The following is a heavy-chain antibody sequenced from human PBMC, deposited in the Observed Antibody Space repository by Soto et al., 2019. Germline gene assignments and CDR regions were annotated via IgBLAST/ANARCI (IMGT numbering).Heavy chain of an antibody. J-gene: IGHJ4*02. Sequence: QVQLVQSGAEVKKPGASVKVSCKASGYTFTSYGISWVRQAPGQGLEWMGWISAYNGNTNYAQKLQGRVTMTTATCTRTAYRELVSLRSDDTAVYYCARAELWFGELPLYCFDYWGQGTLVTVSS. CDR3: ARAELWFGELPLYCFDY. CDR1: GYTFTSYG. V-gene: IGHV1-18*01. D-gene: IGHD3-10*01. CDR2: ISAYNGNT.